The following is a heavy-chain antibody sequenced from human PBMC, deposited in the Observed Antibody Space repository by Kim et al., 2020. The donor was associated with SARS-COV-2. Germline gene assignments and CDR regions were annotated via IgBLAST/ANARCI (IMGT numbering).Heavy chain of an antibody. CDR1: GFTFSSYA. J-gene: IGHJ4*02. D-gene: IGHD5-12*01. V-gene: IGHV3-30*04. CDR2: ISYDGSNK. Sequence: GRSLRLSCAASGFTFSSYAMHWVRQAPGKGLEWVAVISYDGSNKYYADSVKGRFTISRDNSKNTLYLQMNSLRAEDTAVYYCARGWVATTPFDYWGQGTL. CDR3: ARGWVATTPFDY.